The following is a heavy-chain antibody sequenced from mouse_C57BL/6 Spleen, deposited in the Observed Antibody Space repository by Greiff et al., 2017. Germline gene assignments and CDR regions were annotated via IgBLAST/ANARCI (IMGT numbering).Heavy chain of an antibody. J-gene: IGHJ1*03. CDR2: INPSSGYT. CDR1: GYTFTSYW. V-gene: IGHV1-7*01. Sequence: VQLVESGAELAKPGASVKLSCKASGYTFTSYWMHWVKQRPGQGLEWIGYINPSSGYTKYNQKFKDKATLTADKSSSTAYMQLSSLTYEDSAVYYCACITTVRFWYFDVWGTGTTVTVSS. CDR3: ACITTVRFWYFDV. D-gene: IGHD1-1*01.